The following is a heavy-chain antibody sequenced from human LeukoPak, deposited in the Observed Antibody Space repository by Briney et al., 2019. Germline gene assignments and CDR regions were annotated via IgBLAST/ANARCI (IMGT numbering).Heavy chain of an antibody. CDR1: GYTFTGYY. D-gene: IGHD3-3*01. CDR2: INPNSGGT. J-gene: IGHJ6*02. V-gene: IGHV1-2*02. CDR3: ARDHVTIFGVEYGMDV. Sequence: GASLKVSCKASGYTFTGYYMHWVRQAPGQGLEWRGWINPNSGGTNYAQKFQGRVTMTRDTSISTAYMELSRLRSDDTAVYYCARDHVTIFGVEYGMDVWGQGTTVTVSS.